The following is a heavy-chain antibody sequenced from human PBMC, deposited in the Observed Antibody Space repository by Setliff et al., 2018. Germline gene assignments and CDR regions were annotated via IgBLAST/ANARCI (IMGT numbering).Heavy chain of an antibody. CDR2: ISAYNGNT. Sequence: ASVKVSCKASGYTFTSYGISWVRQAPGQGLEWMGWISAYNGNTNYAQKLRGRATMTTDTSTSTAYMELRSLRSDDTAVYYCAREYYYDSSGYYSAPDYWGQGTLVTVSS. V-gene: IGHV1-18*01. CDR3: AREYYYDSSGYYSAPDY. J-gene: IGHJ4*02. CDR1: GYTFTSYG. D-gene: IGHD3-22*01.